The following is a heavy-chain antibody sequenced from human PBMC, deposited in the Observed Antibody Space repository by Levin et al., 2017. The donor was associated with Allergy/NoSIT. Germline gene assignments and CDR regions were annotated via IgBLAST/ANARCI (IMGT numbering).Heavy chain of an antibody. CDR2: INYRGST. CDR3: ARNRIVVAGGNDYYYGMDV. J-gene: IGHJ6*02. CDR1: GGSVSSGTYY. V-gene: IGHV4-61*01. D-gene: IGHD6-19*01. Sequence: ESLKFSCTVSGGSVSSGTYYWSWIRQPPGKGLEWIGYINYRGSTKYNPSLKSRVTISVDTSKNEFSLKLSSVTAADTAVYYCARNRIVVAGGNDYYYGMDVWGQGTTVTVSS.